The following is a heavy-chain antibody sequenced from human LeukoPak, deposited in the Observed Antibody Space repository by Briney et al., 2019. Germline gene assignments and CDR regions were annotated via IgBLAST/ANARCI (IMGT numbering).Heavy chain of an antibody. J-gene: IGHJ4*02. Sequence: PSETLSLTCAVYGGSFSGYYWSWIRQPPGKRLEWIGEINHSGSTNYNPSLKSRVTISVGTSKNQFSLKLSSVTAADTAVYYCARDLRYCSSTSCYSGFDYWGQGTLVTVSS. CDR2: INHSGST. CDR3: ARDLRYCSSTSCYSGFDY. V-gene: IGHV4-34*01. D-gene: IGHD2-2*01. CDR1: GGSFSGYY.